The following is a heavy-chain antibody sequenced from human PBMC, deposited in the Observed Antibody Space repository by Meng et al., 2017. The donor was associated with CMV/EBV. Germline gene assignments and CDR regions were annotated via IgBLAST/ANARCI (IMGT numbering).Heavy chain of an antibody. D-gene: IGHD2-2*01. CDR1: GFTFSSYA. J-gene: IGHJ4*02. CDR2: IYSGGSST. CDR3: AKDSEGYCSSTSCYGAGYYFDY. V-gene: IGHV3-23*03. Sequence: GGSLRLSCAASGFTFSSYAMSWVRQAPGKGLEWVSVIYSGGSSTYYAGSVKGRFTISRDNSKNTLYLQMNSLRAEDTAVYYCAKDSEGYCSSTSCYGAGYYFDYWGQGTLVTVSS.